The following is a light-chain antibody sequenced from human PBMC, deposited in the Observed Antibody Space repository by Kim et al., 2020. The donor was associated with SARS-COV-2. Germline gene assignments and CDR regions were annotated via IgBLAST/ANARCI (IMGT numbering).Light chain of an antibody. CDR1: QSVSNN. Sequence: SPGEAATLSCRASQSVSNNCTWYRQKPSPAPRLLIFSASARATGIPARFSGSGSGTEFTLTISILQSEDSAAYFCQQYNDCPPITFGQGTRLEIK. CDR3: QQYNDCPPIT. CDR2: SAS. V-gene: IGKV3-15*01. J-gene: IGKJ5*01.